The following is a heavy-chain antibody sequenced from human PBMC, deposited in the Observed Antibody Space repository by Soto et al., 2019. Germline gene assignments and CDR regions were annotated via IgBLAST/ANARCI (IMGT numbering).Heavy chain of an antibody. V-gene: IGHV1-2*02. CDR2: INPDSGGT. Sequence: GASVKVSCKASGYSFADYYMHWLRQAPGHGLEWMGWINPDSGGTNYAQKFQGRVTMTRDSSITTAYMELTGLRSDDTAVYYCARDQMTTVTINDYYGMDVWGQGTTVTVSS. J-gene: IGHJ6*02. D-gene: IGHD4-17*01. CDR3: ARDQMTTVTINDYYGMDV. CDR1: GYSFADYY.